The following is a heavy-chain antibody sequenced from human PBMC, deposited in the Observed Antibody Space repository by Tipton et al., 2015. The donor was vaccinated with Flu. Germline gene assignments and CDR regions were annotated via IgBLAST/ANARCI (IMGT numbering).Heavy chain of an antibody. J-gene: IGHJ6*02. CDR2: ISGSGGST. CDR3: AKYSGGDFWSYYYYGMDV. Sequence: SLRLSCAASGFTFSSYAMSWVRQAPGKGLEWVSAISGSGGSTHYADSVKGRFTISRDNSKNTLYLQMNSLRAEDTAVYYCAKYSGGDFWSYYYYGMDVWGQGTTVTVSS. D-gene: IGHD3-3*01. CDR1: GFTFSSYA. V-gene: IGHV3-23*01.